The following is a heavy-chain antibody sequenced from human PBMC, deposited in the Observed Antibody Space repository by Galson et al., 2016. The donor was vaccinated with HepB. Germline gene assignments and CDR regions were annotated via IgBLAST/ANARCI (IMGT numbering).Heavy chain of an antibody. CDR3: ARDNGDYGGPNYYDP. Sequence: SVKVSCKASGLTLSRLSVTWVRQAPGQGLEWMGTSIPFFGTSNYAQSFQGRVAMTADESTTTVYMELSSLRSDDTAVYYCARDNGDYGGPNYYDPWGQGTLVTVSS. CDR2: SIPFFGTS. CDR1: GLTLSRLS. J-gene: IGHJ5*02. D-gene: IGHD4-17*01. V-gene: IGHV1-69*13.